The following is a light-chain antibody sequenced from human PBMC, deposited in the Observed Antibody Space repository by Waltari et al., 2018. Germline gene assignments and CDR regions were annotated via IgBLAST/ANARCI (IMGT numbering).Light chain of an antibody. V-gene: IGKV3-11*01. CDR2: AAS. CDR1: QRVSSY. CDR3: QQRSNWPLT. Sequence: EIVLTQSPATLSLSPGERATLSCSASQRVSSYLAWYQQKPGQAPRLLIYAASNRATGIPARFSGSGSGTDFTLTISSLEPEDFAVYYCQQRSNWPLTFGGGTKVEIK. J-gene: IGKJ4*01.